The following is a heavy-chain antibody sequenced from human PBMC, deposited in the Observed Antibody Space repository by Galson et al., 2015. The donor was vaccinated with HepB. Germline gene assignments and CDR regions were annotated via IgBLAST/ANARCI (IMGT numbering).Heavy chain of an antibody. CDR2: IDPSDSYT. J-gene: IGHJ6*02. V-gene: IGHV5-10-1*01. CDR3: ARLGTRVRGGNYYYYGMDV. Sequence: QSGAEVKKPGESLRISCKGSGYSFTSYWISWVRQMPGKGLEWMGRIDPSDSYTNYSPSFQGHVTISADKSISTAYLQWSSLKASDTAMYYCARLGTRVRGGNYYYYGMDVWGQGTTVTVSS. CDR1: GYSFTSYW. D-gene: IGHD3-10*01.